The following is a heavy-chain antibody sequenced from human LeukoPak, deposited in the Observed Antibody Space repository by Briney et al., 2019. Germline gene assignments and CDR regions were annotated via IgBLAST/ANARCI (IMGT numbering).Heavy chain of an antibody. Sequence: PSETLSLTCTVSGGSISSYYWSWLRQPPGKGLEWIGYIYYSGSTNYNPSLKSRVTISVDTSKNQFSLKLSSVSAADTAVYYCARVRTRWYFDLWGRGTLATVSS. CDR1: GGSISSYY. D-gene: IGHD1-14*01. V-gene: IGHV4-59*01. CDR2: IYYSGST. CDR3: ARVRTRWYFDL. J-gene: IGHJ2*01.